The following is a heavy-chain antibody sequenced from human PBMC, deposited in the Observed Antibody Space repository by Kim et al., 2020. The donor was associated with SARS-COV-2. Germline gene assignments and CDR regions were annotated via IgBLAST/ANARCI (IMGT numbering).Heavy chain of an antibody. CDR2: ISSSSSYT. J-gene: IGHJ3*02. D-gene: IGHD6-13*01. Sequence: GGSLRLSCAASGFTFSDYYMSWIRQAPGKGLEWVSYISSSSSYTNYADSVKGQFTISRDNAKNSLYLQMNSLRAEDTAVYYCARAAGYDAFDIWGQGTMVTVSS. CDR3: ARAAGYDAFDI. V-gene: IGHV3-11*05. CDR1: GFTFSDYY.